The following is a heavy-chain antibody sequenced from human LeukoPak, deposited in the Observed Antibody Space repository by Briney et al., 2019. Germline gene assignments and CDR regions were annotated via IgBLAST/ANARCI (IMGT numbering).Heavy chain of an antibody. Sequence: SQTLSLTCTVSGGSISSGSYYWSWIRQPAGKGLEWIGRIYTSGSTNYNPSLKSRVTISVDTSKNQFSLKLSSVTAADTAVYYCARDLRIQLWLQFDYWGQGTLVTVSS. J-gene: IGHJ4*02. D-gene: IGHD5-18*01. V-gene: IGHV4-61*02. CDR2: IYTSGST. CDR1: GGSISSGSYY. CDR3: ARDLRIQLWLQFDY.